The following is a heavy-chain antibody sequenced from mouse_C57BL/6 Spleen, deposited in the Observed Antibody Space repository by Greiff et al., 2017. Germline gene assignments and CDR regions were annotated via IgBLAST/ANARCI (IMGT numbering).Heavy chain of an antibody. CDR1: GYTFTSYW. V-gene: IGHV1-55*01. J-gene: IGHJ1*03. CDR2: IYPGSGST. D-gene: IGHD1-1*01. CDR3: ARSRYGSRYFDV. Sequence: QVQLQQPGAELVKPGASVKMSCKASGYTFTSYWITWVKQRPGQGLEWIGDIYPGSGSTNYNEKFKSKATLTVDTSSSTAYMQLSSLTSEDSAVYYCARSRYGSRYFDVWGTGTTVTVSS.